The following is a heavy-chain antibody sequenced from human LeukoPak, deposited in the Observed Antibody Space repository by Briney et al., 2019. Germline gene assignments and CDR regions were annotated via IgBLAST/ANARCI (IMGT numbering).Heavy chain of an antibody. CDR3: AQGYSSSWYGAFDI. V-gene: IGHV4-38-2*02. D-gene: IGHD6-13*01. Sequence: TSETLSLTCTVSGYSISSGYYWGWIRQPPGKGPEWIGSIYHSGSTYYNPSLKSRVTISVDTSKNQFSLKLSSVTAADTAVYYCAQGYSSSWYGAFDIWGQGTMVTVSS. CDR2: IYHSGST. J-gene: IGHJ3*02. CDR1: GYSISSGYY.